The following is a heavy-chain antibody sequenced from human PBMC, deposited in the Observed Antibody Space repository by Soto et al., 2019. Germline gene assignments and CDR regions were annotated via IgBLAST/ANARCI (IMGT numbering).Heavy chain of an antibody. CDR1: GYTFTSYW. J-gene: IGHJ6*03. CDR2: IYPGDSHT. Sequence: PGESLTSSCKGSGYTFTSYWIGWVRQMPGEGLEWMGIIYPGDSHTRYSPSFQGQVTISADKSISTAYLQWSSLKASDTAMYYCARTLSGYEFYYYYYMDVWGKGTTVTVSS. D-gene: IGHD5-12*01. CDR3: ARTLSGYEFYYYYYMDV. V-gene: IGHV5-51*01.